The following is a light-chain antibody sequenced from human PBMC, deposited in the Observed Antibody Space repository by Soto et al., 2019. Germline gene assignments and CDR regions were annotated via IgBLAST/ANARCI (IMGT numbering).Light chain of an antibody. Sequence: EIVLTQSRTTLSLSPGERATLSCRASQSVSSYLAWYQQKPGQAPRLLIYDASNRATGIPARFSGSGSGTDFTLTISSLEPEDFAVYYCQQRSNWPSYTFGQGTKLEIK. CDR1: QSVSSY. J-gene: IGKJ2*01. V-gene: IGKV3-11*01. CDR2: DAS. CDR3: QQRSNWPSYT.